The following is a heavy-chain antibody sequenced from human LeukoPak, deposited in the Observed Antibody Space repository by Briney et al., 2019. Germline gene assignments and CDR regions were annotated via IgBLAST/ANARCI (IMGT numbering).Heavy chain of an antibody. D-gene: IGHD4-17*01. Sequence: GRSLRLSCAASGFTFSSYAMHWVRQAPGKGLEWVAVISYDGSNKYYADSVKGRFTISRDNSKNTLYLQMNSLRAEDTAVYYCARDATDYGDYPGPGYFDLWGRGTLVTVSS. CDR3: ARDATDYGDYPGPGYFDL. J-gene: IGHJ2*01. V-gene: IGHV3-30-3*01. CDR1: GFTFSSYA. CDR2: ISYDGSNK.